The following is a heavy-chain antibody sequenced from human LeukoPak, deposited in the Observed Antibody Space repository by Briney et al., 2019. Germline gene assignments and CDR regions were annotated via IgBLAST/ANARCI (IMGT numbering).Heavy chain of an antibody. Sequence: SMKVSCKASGGTFSSYAISWVRQAPGQGLEWMGGIIPIFGTANYAQKFQGRVTITADESTSTAYMELCSLRSEDTAVYYCARNWDYYYYGMDVWGQGTTVTVSS. CDR3: ARNWDYYYYGMDV. CDR1: GGTFSSYA. V-gene: IGHV1-69*13. D-gene: IGHD3-16*01. CDR2: IIPIFGTA. J-gene: IGHJ6*02.